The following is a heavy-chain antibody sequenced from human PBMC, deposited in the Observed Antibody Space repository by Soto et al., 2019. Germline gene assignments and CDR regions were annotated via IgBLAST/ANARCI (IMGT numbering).Heavy chain of an antibody. V-gene: IGHV3-30-3*01. CDR1: GFAFSNYA. CDR3: AGDTVGYYDSSGYIPGAFDI. Sequence: QVQLVESGGGVVQPGRSLRLSCAASGFAFSNYAMNWVRQAPGKGLEWVAVISYDGNNKSYADSVKGRFTISRDNSNNTLYLQMNSLRAEDTAVYYCAGDTVGYYDSSGYIPGAFDIWGQGTMVTVSS. CDR2: ISYDGNNK. J-gene: IGHJ3*02. D-gene: IGHD3-22*01.